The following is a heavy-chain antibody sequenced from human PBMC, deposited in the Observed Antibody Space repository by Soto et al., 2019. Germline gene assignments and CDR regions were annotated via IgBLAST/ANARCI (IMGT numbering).Heavy chain of an antibody. CDR1: GGCISGYY. CDR3: ARVGMIGTVLGSWFDP. D-gene: IGHD2-21*01. J-gene: IGHJ5*02. V-gene: IGHV4-4*07. Sequence: SEILSLAGTVSGGCISGYYWTWIRQRAGKGLEWIGRMSISGTTGHNPSLKSRVTMSVDTSKNHFSLRLSSVTAADTAVYYCARVGMIGTVLGSWFDPSGQGTQVTSPQ. CDR2: MSISGTT.